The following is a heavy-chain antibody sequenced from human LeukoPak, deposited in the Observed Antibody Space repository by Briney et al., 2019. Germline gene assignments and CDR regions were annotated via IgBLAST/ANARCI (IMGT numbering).Heavy chain of an antibody. V-gene: IGHV3-23*01. CDR1: GFTFSSYG. CDR3: AKDVPSIAVAGTSRTYFDY. D-gene: IGHD6-19*01. J-gene: IGHJ4*02. Sequence: GGSLRLSCAASGFTFSSYGMHWVRQAPGKGLEWVSAISGSGGSTYYADSVKGRFTISRDNSKNTLYLQMNSLRAEDTAVYYCAKDVPSIAVAGTSRTYFDYWGQGTLVAVSS. CDR2: ISGSGGST.